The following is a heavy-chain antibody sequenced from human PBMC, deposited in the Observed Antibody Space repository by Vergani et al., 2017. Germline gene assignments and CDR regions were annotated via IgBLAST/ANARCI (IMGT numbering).Heavy chain of an antibody. CDR3: ARDPKSYCSGGSCFSVWGAFDI. J-gene: IGHJ3*02. D-gene: IGHD2-15*01. CDR1: GDSFRSNKW. V-gene: IGHV4-4*03. Sequence: QVQLQESGPGLVKPPGTLSLTCAVSGDSFRSNKWWTWVRQSPGKTLEWIGEISHSGSTNYNPSLKGRVTLSLDTSKNQFSLRLSSVTPADTAVYYCARDPKSYCSGGSCFSVWGAFDIWGRGTTVTVSS. CDR2: ISHSGST.